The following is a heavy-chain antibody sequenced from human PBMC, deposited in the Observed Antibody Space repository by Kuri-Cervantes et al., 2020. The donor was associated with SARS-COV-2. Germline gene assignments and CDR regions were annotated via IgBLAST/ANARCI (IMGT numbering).Heavy chain of an antibody. CDR2: LSYDGSNK. D-gene: IGHD2-8*01. CDR3: AKRYCSNDVCYHYYYYYMDV. CDR1: GFTFSSYA. Sequence: GESLKISCAASGFTFSSYAMHWVRPAPGKGLEWVAGLSYDGSNKQYADSVKGRFTISRDDSKNTLYLQMNSLPAEDTATYYCAKRYCSNDVCYHYYYYYMDVWGKGTTVTVSS. J-gene: IGHJ6*03. V-gene: IGHV3-30*04.